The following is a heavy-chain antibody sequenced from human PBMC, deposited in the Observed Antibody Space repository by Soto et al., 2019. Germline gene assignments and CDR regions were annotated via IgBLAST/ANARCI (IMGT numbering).Heavy chain of an antibody. CDR2: ILNDGSSE. D-gene: IGHD3-10*01. V-gene: IGHV3-33*01. Sequence: QVQLVESGGGVVQPGRSLRLSCAASGFTFSNYGMHWVRQAPAKGLEWVSLILNDGSSEYYRDSVKGRFTISRDNSRNTLFLQMNSLRDDDTALYYCVRDDDYGPNALDMWGQGTMVSVSS. CDR1: GFTFSNYG. J-gene: IGHJ3*02. CDR3: VRDDDYGPNALDM.